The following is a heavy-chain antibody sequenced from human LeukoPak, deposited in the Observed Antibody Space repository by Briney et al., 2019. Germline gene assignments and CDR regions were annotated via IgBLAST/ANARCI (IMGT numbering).Heavy chain of an antibody. D-gene: IGHD6-19*01. CDR2: IRYDGKDK. CDR1: GFTFSSYG. Sequence: GGSLTLSCAASGFTFSSYGMHWVRQAPAKGLEWVAFIRYDGKDKYYADSANGRFTISRDNSKNTLYLQMNSLRAEDTAVFYCVKVLQLSVWYRDLDYWGQGILVIVSS. J-gene: IGHJ4*02. CDR3: VKVLQLSVWYRDLDY. V-gene: IGHV3-30*02.